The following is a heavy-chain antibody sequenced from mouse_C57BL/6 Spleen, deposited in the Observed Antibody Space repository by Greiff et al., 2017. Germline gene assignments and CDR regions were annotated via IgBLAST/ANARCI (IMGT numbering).Heavy chain of an antibody. D-gene: IGHD1-1*01. CDR2: IYPRDGST. Sequence: QVQLKASGPELVKPGASVKLSCKASGYTFTSYDINWVKQRPGQGLEWIGWIYPRDGSTKYNEKFKGKATLTVDTSSSTAYMELHSLTSEDSAVYFCARRGVYYYGSSWYFDVWGTGTTVTVSS. CDR1: GYTFTSYD. V-gene: IGHV1-85*01. CDR3: ARRGVYYYGSSWYFDV. J-gene: IGHJ1*03.